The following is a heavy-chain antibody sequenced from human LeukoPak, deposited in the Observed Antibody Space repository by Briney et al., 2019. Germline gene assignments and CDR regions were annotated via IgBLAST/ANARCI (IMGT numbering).Heavy chain of an antibody. CDR1: GFTLSSYG. Sequence: GGSLRLSCAASGFTLSSYGMHWVRQAPGKGLEWVAVIWYDGSNKYYADSVKGRFTISRDNSKNTLYLQMNSLRAEDTAVYYCARERSTLHFDYWGQGTLVTVYS. CDR3: ARERSTLHFDY. CDR2: IWYDGSNK. J-gene: IGHJ4*02. V-gene: IGHV3-33*01. D-gene: IGHD2-15*01.